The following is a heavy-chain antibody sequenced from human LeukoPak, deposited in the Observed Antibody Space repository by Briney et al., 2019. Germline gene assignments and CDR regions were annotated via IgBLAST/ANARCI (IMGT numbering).Heavy chain of an antibody. CDR2: INHSGST. J-gene: IGHJ4*02. CDR3: ARASYYYDSSGYYYFDY. CDR1: GGSFSGYY. V-gene: IGHV4-34*01. D-gene: IGHD3-22*01. Sequence: SETLSLTCAVYGGSFSGYYWSWIRQPPGKGLEWIGEINHSGSTNYNPSLKSRVTISVDTSKNQFSLKLSSVTAADTAVYYCARASYYYDSSGYYYFDYWGQGTLVTVSS.